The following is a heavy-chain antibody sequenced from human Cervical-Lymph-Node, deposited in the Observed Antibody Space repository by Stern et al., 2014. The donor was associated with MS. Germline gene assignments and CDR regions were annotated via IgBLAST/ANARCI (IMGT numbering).Heavy chain of an antibody. D-gene: IGHD4-11*01. V-gene: IGHV3-30*18. J-gene: IGHJ4*03. CDR2: ISYDGSNE. CDR3: AKDHYSNYGYFDY. Sequence: VQLVESGGGVVQPGRSLRLSWVASSDSGFRFSNYGMHWVRQAPGKGLEWVAFISYDGSNEYYADSVKGRFTTSRDNFKNTLYLQMNSLRAEDTAVYYCAKDHYSNYGYFDYWGQGTLVTVSS. CDR1: SDSGFRFSNYG.